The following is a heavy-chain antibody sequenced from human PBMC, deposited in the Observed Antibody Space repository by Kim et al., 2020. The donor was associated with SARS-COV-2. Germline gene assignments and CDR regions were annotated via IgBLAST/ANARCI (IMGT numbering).Heavy chain of an antibody. CDR3: AREERGQLGEYYFDY. V-gene: IGHV4-59*13. D-gene: IGHD6-6*01. J-gene: IGHJ4*02. CDR1: GGSISSYY. CDR2: IYYSGST. Sequence: SETLSLTCTVSGGSISSYYWSWIRQPPGKGLEWIGYIYYSGSTNYNPSLKSRVTISVDTSKNQFSLKLSSVTAADTAVYYCAREERGQLGEYYFDYWGQGTLVTVSS.